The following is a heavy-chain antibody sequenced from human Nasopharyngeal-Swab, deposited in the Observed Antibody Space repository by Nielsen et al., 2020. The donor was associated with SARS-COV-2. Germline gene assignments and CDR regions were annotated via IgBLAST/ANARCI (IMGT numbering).Heavy chain of an antibody. CDR3: ARSVGSFYGQGAFDI. CDR1: GFTFGDYA. V-gene: IGHV3-49*01. Sequence: GGSLRLSCTTSGFTFGDYAMSWFRQAPGKGLEWVGFIRSKTYGGAPEYAASVKGRFTILRDGAESIAYLQMNSLETEDTGVYYCARSVGSFYGQGAFDIWGQGTMVTVSS. CDR2: IRSKTYGGAP. J-gene: IGHJ3*02. D-gene: IGHD1-26*01.